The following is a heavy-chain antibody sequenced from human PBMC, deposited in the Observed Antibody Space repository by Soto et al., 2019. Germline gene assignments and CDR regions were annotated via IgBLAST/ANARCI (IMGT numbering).Heavy chain of an antibody. J-gene: IGHJ4*02. Sequence: KPSETLSLTCTVSGGSISISYWSWIRHPAGKGLEWIGRFSLSGTTNYSPSLRSRVTMSADVSKNQFSLRLTSVTAADTALYYCARGMTPPGAPAWYYFDSWGQGTLVTVSS. CDR3: ARGMTPPGAPAWYYFDS. D-gene: IGHD2-8*02. V-gene: IGHV4-4*07. CDR1: GGSISISY. CDR2: FSLSGTT.